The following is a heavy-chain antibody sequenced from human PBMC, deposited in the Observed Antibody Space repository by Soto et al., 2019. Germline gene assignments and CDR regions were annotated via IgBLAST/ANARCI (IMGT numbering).Heavy chain of an antibody. V-gene: IGHV3-30-3*01. J-gene: IGHJ3*02. Sequence: PGGSLRLSCEASGFTFSNYAMHWVRQAPGKGLEWVAVISHDGSSNTYRDSVKGRFTISRDNSKNTLYLQMNGLRPEDTAIYYCARRGLNYYCSETWHDGCDIWGQGTMVTVSS. D-gene: IGHD3-10*01. CDR1: GFTFSNYA. CDR3: ARRGLNYYCSETWHDGCDI. CDR2: ISHDGSSN.